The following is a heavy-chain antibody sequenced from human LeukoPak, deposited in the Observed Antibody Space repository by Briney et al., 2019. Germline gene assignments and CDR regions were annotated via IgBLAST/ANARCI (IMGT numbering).Heavy chain of an antibody. CDR3: AKKREWELLGIDC. D-gene: IGHD1-26*01. CDR1: GFTFSSYA. J-gene: IGHJ4*02. CDR2: ISGSGGST. Sequence: QPGGSLRLSCAASGFTFSSYAMSWVRQAPGKGLEWVSAISGSGGSTYYADSVKGRFTISRDNSKNTLHLQMNSLRAEDTAVYYCAKKREWELLGIDCWGQGTLVTVSS. V-gene: IGHV3-23*01.